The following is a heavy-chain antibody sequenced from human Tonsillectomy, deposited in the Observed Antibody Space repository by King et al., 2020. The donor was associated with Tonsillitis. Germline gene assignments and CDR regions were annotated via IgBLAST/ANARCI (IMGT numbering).Heavy chain of an antibody. J-gene: IGHJ1*01. V-gene: IGHV4-39*07. Sequence: LQLQESGPGLVKPSETLSLTCTVSGCSISSTNYYWAWVRQPPGKGLELSGSFSYSGDTYYNSSLKSRVTISEETSKNQFSRKLRSVAAADTDVYYCASPPLLWRQGSLVTVSS. CDR2: FSYSGDT. CDR3: ASPPLL. CDR1: GCSISSTNYY. D-gene: IGHD3-10*01.